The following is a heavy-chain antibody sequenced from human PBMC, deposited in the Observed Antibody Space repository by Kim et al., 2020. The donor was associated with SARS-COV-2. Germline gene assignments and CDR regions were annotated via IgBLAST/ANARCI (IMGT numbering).Heavy chain of an antibody. CDR2: IYYSGST. Sequence: SETLSLTCTVSGGSVSSGSYYWSWIRQPPGKGLEWIGYIYYSGSTNYNPSLKSRVTISVDTSKNQFSLKLSSVTAADTAVYYCARASVVPATSALKNWFDPWGQGTLVTVSS. CDR1: GGSVSSGSYY. J-gene: IGHJ5*02. V-gene: IGHV4-61*01. CDR3: ARASVVPATSALKNWFDP. D-gene: IGHD2-2*01.